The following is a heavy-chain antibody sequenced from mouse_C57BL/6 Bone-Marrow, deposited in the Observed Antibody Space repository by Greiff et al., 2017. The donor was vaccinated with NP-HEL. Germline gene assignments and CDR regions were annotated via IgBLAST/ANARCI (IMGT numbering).Heavy chain of an antibody. J-gene: IGHJ1*03. CDR1: GYTFTSYW. CDR2: IYPGSGST. D-gene: IGHD1-1*01. V-gene: IGHV1-55*01. CDR3: ARSNYYGSRRDYWYFDV. Sequence: QVQLQQPGAELVKPGASVKMSCKASGYTFTSYWITWVKQRPGQGLEWIGDIYPGSGSTNYNEKFKSKATLTVDTSSSTVYMQLSSLTSDDSAVYYCARSNYYGSRRDYWYFDVWGTGTTVTVSS.